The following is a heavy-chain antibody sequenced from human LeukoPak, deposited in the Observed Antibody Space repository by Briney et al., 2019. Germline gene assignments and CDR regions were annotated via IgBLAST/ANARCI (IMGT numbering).Heavy chain of an antibody. CDR1: GGSISRNSYY. CDR2: IYYSGST. J-gene: IGHJ3*02. D-gene: IGHD3-22*01. V-gene: IGHV4-39*02. CDR3: ATYKRSESSGDYRYDAYDI. Sequence: SDTLSLTCTGSGGSISRNSYYWGWIRQPPGKGLEWIGRIYYSGSTYYRPSIESPVTISIDTSKNHFYLRLRSVTAADTAVYYCATYKRSESSGDYRYDAYDIWGQGTMVTVSS.